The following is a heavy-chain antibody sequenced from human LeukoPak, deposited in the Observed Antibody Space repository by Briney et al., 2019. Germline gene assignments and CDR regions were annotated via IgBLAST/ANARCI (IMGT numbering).Heavy chain of an antibody. CDR2: IDSGRNI. Sequence: SETLSLTCTVSYESISSSSHYWGWIRRPPGKGLEWIGSIDSGRNIHSNPSLDSRDTISVDTSKNQFSLKLSSVTAADTAVYYCARTKYYFDSSDYFFFDPWGQGILATVSS. J-gene: IGHJ5*02. CDR1: YESISSSSHY. V-gene: IGHV4-39*01. CDR3: ARTKYYFDSSDYFFFDP. D-gene: IGHD3-22*01.